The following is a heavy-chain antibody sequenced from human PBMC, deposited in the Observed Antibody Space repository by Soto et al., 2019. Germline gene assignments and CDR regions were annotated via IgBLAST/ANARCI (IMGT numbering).Heavy chain of an antibody. CDR3: ARSIVVVTALDY. CDR1: GYSFTSYA. D-gene: IGHD2-21*02. CDR2: INAGNGNT. Sequence: ASVKVSCKASGYSFTSYAIHWVCQAPGQRLEWMGWINAGNGNTKYSQKFQGRVTITRDTSASTAYMELSSLRSEDTAVYYCARSIVVVTALDYWGQGTLVTVSS. J-gene: IGHJ4*02. V-gene: IGHV1-3*01.